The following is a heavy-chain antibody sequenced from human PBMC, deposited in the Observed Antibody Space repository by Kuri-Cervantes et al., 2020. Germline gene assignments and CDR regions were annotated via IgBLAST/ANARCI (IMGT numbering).Heavy chain of an antibody. Sequence: SETLSLTCTVSGGSISSYYWSWIRQPAGKGLEWIGRMYTSGSTSYIPSLKSRVTISVDTSKNQFSLKLSSVTAADTAVYYCARRDVRWDAYSSSSYFDLWGRDTLVTVSS. J-gene: IGHJ2*01. V-gene: IGHV4-4*07. CDR1: GGSISSYY. CDR2: MYTSGST. D-gene: IGHD6-6*01. CDR3: ARRDVRWDAYSSSSYFDL.